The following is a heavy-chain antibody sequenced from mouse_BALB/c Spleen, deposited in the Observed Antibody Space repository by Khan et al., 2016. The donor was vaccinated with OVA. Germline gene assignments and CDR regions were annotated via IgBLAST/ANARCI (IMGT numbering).Heavy chain of an antibody. CDR3: ARDRRDY. V-gene: IGHV1-7*01. CDR1: GYTFSSYW. CDR2: INPTSGYT. J-gene: IGHJ2*01. Sequence: VQLQESGAEQAKPGASVKMSCKTSGYTFSSYWMHWVKQRPGQGLEWIGYINPTSGYTEYNEKFKDKDTLSADKSSSTAYMQLNSLTSEDSAVYYCARDRRDYWGQGTTLTVSS.